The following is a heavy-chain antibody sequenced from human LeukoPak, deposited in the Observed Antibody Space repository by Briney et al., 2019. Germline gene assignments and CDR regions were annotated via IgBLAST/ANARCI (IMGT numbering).Heavy chain of an antibody. CDR2: ISYDGSNK. J-gene: IGHJ4*02. Sequence: PGGSLRLSCAASGFTFSSYAMHWVRQAPGKGLEWVAVISYDGSNKYYADSVKGRFTISRDTAKNSLYLEMNSLRAEDTAVYYCAAYNSDSGGFDYWGQGTLVTVSS. CDR1: GFTFSSYA. D-gene: IGHD6-19*01. CDR3: AAYNSDSGGFDY. V-gene: IGHV3-30*04.